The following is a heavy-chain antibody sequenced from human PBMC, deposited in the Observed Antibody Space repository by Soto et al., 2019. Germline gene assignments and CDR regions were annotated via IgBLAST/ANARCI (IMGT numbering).Heavy chain of an antibody. Sequence: QITLKESGPTLVKPTQTLTLTCNFSGFSLSTSGVGVGWIRQPPGKALEWLALNYWNDDKRYSPSLKSRLTISKDTSKNQLVLTMTIMDPVDTATYYCAHMIPSDWFDPWGQGTLVSVSS. CDR1: GFSLSTSGVG. CDR2: NYWNDDK. J-gene: IGHJ5*02. CDR3: AHMIPSDWFDP. V-gene: IGHV2-5*01.